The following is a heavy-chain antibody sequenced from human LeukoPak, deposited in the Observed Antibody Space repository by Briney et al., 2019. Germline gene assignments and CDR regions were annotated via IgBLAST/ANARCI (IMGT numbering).Heavy chain of an antibody. CDR2: ISGSGGGT. Sequence: GGSLRLSCAASGFTFSSYAMSWVRQAPGKGLEWVSAISGSGGGTYYADSVKGRFTISRDNSKNTLYLQMNSLRAEDTAVYYCAKARSSGWYGYFDYWGQGTLVTVSS. D-gene: IGHD6-19*01. CDR1: GFTFSSYA. V-gene: IGHV3-23*01. CDR3: AKARSSGWYGYFDY. J-gene: IGHJ4*02.